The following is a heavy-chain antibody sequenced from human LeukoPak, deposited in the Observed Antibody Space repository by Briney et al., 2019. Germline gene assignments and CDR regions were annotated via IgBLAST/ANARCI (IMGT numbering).Heavy chain of an antibody. Sequence: GGSLRLSCAASGFTVSTNYMSWVRQAPGKGLECVSVIYSGGSTYYADSVKGRFTISRDNSKNTLYLQMNSLRAEDTAVYYCAGSLAYCGGDCRLGDYWGQGTLVTVSS. CDR3: AGSLAYCGGDCRLGDY. J-gene: IGHJ4*02. D-gene: IGHD2-21*02. V-gene: IGHV3-66*01. CDR1: GFTVSTNY. CDR2: IYSGGST.